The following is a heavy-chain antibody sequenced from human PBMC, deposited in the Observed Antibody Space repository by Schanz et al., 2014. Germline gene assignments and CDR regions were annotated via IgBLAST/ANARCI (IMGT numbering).Heavy chain of an antibody. D-gene: IGHD5-18*01. J-gene: IGHJ4*02. CDR1: GFAFSSFA. V-gene: IGHV3-21*01. Sequence: PGGSLRLSCVASGFAFSSFAMTWVRQAPGRGLEWVSSISTSGTYMYIADSLKGRLTISRDDAKKSMYLQMNSLRAEDTAVYYCVRVSFADPRLYRGMDRDIDYWGQGTLVTVSS. CDR3: VRVSFADPRLYRGMDRDIDY. CDR2: ISTSGTYM.